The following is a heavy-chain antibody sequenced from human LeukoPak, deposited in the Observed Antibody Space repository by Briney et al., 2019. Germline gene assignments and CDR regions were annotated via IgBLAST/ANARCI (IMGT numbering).Heavy chain of an antibody. Sequence: GRSLRLSCAASGFTFSSYGMHWVHQAPGKGLEWVAVISYDGSNKYYADSVKGRFTISRDNSKNTLYLQMNSLRAEDTAVYYCAKADSWIQLWLMDYWGQGTLVTVSS. J-gene: IGHJ4*02. CDR3: AKADSWIQLWLMDY. D-gene: IGHD5-18*01. V-gene: IGHV3-30*18. CDR2: ISYDGSNK. CDR1: GFTFSSYG.